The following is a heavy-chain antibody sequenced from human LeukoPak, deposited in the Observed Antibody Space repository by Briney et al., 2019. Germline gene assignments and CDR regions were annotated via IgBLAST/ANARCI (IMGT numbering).Heavy chain of an antibody. CDR3: ARGGYYDSSGYHYYYYGMDV. D-gene: IGHD3-22*01. CDR2: ISAYNGNT. V-gene: IGHV1-18*01. CDR1: GYTFTSYG. Sequence: GASVKVSCTASGYTFTSYGIRWVRPAPGQGLGWVGWISAYNGNTNYAQKLQGRVTMTTDTSTSTAYMELRSLRSDDTAVYYCARGGYYDSSGYHYYYYGMDVWGQGTTVTVSS. J-gene: IGHJ6*02.